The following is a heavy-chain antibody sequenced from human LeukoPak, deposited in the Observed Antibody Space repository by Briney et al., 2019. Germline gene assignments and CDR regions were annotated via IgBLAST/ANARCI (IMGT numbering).Heavy chain of an antibody. Sequence: GASVKVSCKASGYTFTGYYMHWVRQAPGQGLEWMGWINPNSGGTNYAQKFQGRVTMTRDTSISTAYMELSRLRSDDTAVYYCAGTRGKTYYYDSTSRGAFDSWGQGTMVTVSS. CDR1: GYTFTGYY. CDR3: AGTRGKTYYYDSTSRGAFDS. J-gene: IGHJ3*02. CDR2: INPNSGGT. V-gene: IGHV1-2*02. D-gene: IGHD3-22*01.